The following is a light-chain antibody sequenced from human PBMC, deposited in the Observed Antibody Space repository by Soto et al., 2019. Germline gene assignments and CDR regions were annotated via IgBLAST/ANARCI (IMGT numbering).Light chain of an antibody. Sequence: DIQMTQSPSSLSTSVGDRVTITCRASQSISSYFNWYQQKPGKAPKLLIYAASSLQSGVPSRFSGSGSGTDFTLTISSLQPEDFATYYCQQSYSTPLTFGGGTKVDNK. CDR1: QSISSY. V-gene: IGKV1-39*01. CDR3: QQSYSTPLT. J-gene: IGKJ4*01. CDR2: AAS.